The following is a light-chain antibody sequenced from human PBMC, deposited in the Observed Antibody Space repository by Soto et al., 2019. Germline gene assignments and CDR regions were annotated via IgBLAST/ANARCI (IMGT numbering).Light chain of an antibody. CDR1: QGISSY. CDR3: QQYYSYPLT. V-gene: IGKV1-8*01. CDR2: SAS. J-gene: IGKJ4*01. Sequence: AIRMTQSPSSFSASTGDRVTITCRASQGISSYLAWYQQKPGKAPKLLIYSASTFQSGVPSSFSGSGSGTDFTLTISCLQAEDFATSYCQQYYSYPLTFGGGTQVQIK.